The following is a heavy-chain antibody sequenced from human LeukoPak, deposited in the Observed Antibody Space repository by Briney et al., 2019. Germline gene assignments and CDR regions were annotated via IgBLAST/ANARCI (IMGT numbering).Heavy chain of an antibody. CDR3: ARDSVGATNYFDY. V-gene: IGHV3-30-3*01. D-gene: IGHD1-26*01. CDR1: GFTLSSYA. J-gene: IGHJ4*02. Sequence: GRSLRLSCAASGFTLSSYAMHWVRQAPGKGLEWVAVISYDGSNKYYADSVKGRFTISRDNSKNTLYLQMNSLRAEDTAVYYCARDSVGATNYFDYWGQGTLVTVSS. CDR2: ISYDGSNK.